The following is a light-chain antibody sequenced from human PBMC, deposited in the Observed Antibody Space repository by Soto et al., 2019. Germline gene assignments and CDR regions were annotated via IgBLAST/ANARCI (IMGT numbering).Light chain of an antibody. V-gene: IGKV3-11*01. Sequence: EIVLTQSPATLSLSPGERVTLSCRASQSVSNYLAWYQQKPGQAPRLLVSAASNRATGIPARFSGSGSGTDFTLTISSLEPEDSAVYYCQQRHMWPITFGQGTRLEIK. CDR1: QSVSNY. CDR3: QQRHMWPIT. J-gene: IGKJ5*01. CDR2: AAS.